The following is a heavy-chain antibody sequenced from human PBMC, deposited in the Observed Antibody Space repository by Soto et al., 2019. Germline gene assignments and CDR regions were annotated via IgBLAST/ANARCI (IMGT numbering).Heavy chain of an antibody. D-gene: IGHD3-10*01. CDR2: MNPNSGDT. J-gene: IGHJ6*02. V-gene: IGHV1-8*01. CDR3: ARVNYYGSGSYEDFFYYYCMDV. CDR1: GYTFASYD. Sequence: ASVKVSCKASGYTFASYDINWVRQAPGQGLEWMGWMNPNSGDTGYAQKFLGRVTMTRDSSIRTVYMELSSLSSEDTAVYYCARVNYYGSGSYEDFFYYYCMDVWGQGTTVTAP.